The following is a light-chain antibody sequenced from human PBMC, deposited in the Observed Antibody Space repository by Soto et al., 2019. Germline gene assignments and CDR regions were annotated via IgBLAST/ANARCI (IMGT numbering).Light chain of an antibody. V-gene: IGLV1-44*01. CDR1: SSNIGGNT. CDR3: AAWDDSLNGWV. J-gene: IGLJ3*02. CDR2: SNN. Sequence: QSVLTHPPSASGTPGQRVTISCSGSSSNIGGNTVNWYQQLPGTAPKLLIYSNNQRPSGVPDRFSGSKSGTSASLAISGLQSEDETDYYCAAWDDSLNGWVFGGGTKLTVL.